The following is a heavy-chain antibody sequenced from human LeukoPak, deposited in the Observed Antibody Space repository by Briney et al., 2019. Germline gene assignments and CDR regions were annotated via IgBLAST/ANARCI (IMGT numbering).Heavy chain of an antibody. Sequence: PGGSLRLSCAASGFTFSNSGMSWVRQALGKGLEWVSTISDSGGSTYYADSVKGRFTISRDNSKNTLYLQMNSLRVDDTAVCYCATGAYYADWGQGTLVTVSS. CDR1: GFTFSNSG. CDR3: ATGAYYAD. J-gene: IGHJ1*01. V-gene: IGHV3-23*01. CDR2: ISDSGGST. D-gene: IGHD3-3*01.